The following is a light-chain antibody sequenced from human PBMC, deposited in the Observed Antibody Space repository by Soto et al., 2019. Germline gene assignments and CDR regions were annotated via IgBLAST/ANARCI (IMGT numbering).Light chain of an antibody. V-gene: IGLV7-46*01. CDR2: DTS. J-gene: IGLJ3*02. Sequence: QAVVTQEPSLTVSPGGTVTLTCASSAGAVTSTNYPYWFQQKPGQAPRTLIYDTSNKHSWTPARLSGSLLGGKAALTLSGAQPEDEAEYYCLLSYGGARVFGGGTKLTVL. CDR3: LLSYGGARV. CDR1: AGAVTSTNY.